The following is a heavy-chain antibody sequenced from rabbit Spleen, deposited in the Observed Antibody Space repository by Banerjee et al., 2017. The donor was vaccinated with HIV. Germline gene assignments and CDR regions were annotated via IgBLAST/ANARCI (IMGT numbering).Heavy chain of an antibody. D-gene: IGHD7-1*01. CDR3: ARDTGTSFSSYGMDL. CDR2: INAVTGKA. V-gene: IGHV1S40*01. Sequence: QSLEESGGGLVKPGASLTLTCKASGFSFNSGYDMCWVRQAPGKGLEWIACINAVTGKAVYASWAKGRFTFSKTSSTTVTLQVTSLTAADTATYFCARDTGTSFSSYGMDLWGQGTLVTVS. J-gene: IGHJ6*01. CDR1: GFSFNSGYD.